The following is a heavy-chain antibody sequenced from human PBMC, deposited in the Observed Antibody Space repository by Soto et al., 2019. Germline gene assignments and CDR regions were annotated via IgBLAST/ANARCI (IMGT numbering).Heavy chain of an antibody. CDR1: GDSVRIYS. CDR3: ARVRNSGGDAQFFGALDL. D-gene: IGHD2-21*01. J-gene: IGHJ3*01. Sequence: PSETLSLTCTVSGDSVRIYSWSWIRQPPGKGLEWIGNLYHSGLTNYKPSLESRVTISFDTSENQFSLNLRSVTTADTAVYFCARVRNSGGDAQFFGALDLWGQGTMVTVSS. V-gene: IGHV4-59*02. CDR2: LYHSGLT.